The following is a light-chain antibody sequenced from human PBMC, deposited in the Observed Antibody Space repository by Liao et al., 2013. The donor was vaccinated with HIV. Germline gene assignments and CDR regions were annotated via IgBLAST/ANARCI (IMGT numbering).Light chain of an antibody. CDR3: QAWDSNTGV. Sequence: SYELTQPPSVSVSPGQTASITCSGDKLGDKYACWYQQKPGQSPVLVMYQDSKRPSGIPERFSGSNSGNTATLTISGTQAMDEADYYCQAWDSNTGVFGTGSKVTVL. CDR1: KLGDKY. J-gene: IGLJ1*01. CDR2: QDS. V-gene: IGLV3-1*01.